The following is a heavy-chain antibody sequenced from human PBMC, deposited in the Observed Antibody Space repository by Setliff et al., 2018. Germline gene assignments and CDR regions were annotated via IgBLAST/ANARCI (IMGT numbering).Heavy chain of an antibody. CDR3: ARRHLLSWFDS. CDR2: VLDTGIT. V-gene: IGHV4-59*11. J-gene: IGHJ5*01. CDR1: GGSISSSHS. Sequence: NPSETLSLTCTVSGGSISSSHSWSWIRQPPGKEMEWIGNVLDTGITNYNPSLEGRVTISVDTSKNQFSLSLTSVTAADTALYCCARRHLLSWFDSWGQGHLVTVSS.